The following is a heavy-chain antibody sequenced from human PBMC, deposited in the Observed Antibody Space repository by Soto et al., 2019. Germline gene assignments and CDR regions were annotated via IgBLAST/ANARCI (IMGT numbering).Heavy chain of an antibody. J-gene: IGHJ6*03. CDR3: ARDRPYGSGSYPMDV. D-gene: IGHD3-10*01. CDR1: GFTFSSYS. Sequence: GGSLRLSCAASGFTFSSYSMNWVRQAPGKGLEWVSSISSSSSYIYYADSVKGRFTISRDNAKNSLYLQMNSLRAEDTAVYYCARDRPYGSGSYPMDVWGKGTTVTVSS. CDR2: ISSSSSYI. V-gene: IGHV3-21*01.